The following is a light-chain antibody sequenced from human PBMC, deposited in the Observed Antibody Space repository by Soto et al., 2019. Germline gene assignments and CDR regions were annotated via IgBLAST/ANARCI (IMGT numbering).Light chain of an antibody. CDR2: GNS. CDR3: QSYDSSLSGVV. V-gene: IGLV1-40*01. Sequence: QSVLTQPPSVSGAPGQRVTISCTGSSSNIGAGYDVHWYQQLPGTAPKLLIYGNSNRPSGVPDRFYGSKSGTSASLAITGLQAEDEADYYCQSYDSSLSGVVLGGGTQLTVL. J-gene: IGLJ2*01. CDR1: SSNIGAGYD.